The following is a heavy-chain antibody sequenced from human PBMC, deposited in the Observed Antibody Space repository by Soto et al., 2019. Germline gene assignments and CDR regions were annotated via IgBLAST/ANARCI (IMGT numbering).Heavy chain of an antibody. Sequence: EVPLVESGGGLVKPGGSLRLSCAVSGFTFSSCTMNWVRQAPGKGLEWVSSISPSTSHIYYADSVKGRFTISRDNAKNSLFVQMNSLRAEDTAVYYCSGCSGGACHQNYGMDVWGQGTMVTVSS. CDR3: SGCSGGACHQNYGMDV. D-gene: IGHD2-15*01. V-gene: IGHV3-21*01. J-gene: IGHJ6*02. CDR1: GFTFSSCT. CDR2: ISPSTSHI.